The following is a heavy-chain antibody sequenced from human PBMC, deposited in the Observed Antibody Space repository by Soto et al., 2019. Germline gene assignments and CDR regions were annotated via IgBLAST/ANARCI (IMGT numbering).Heavy chain of an antibody. Sequence: SETLSLTYTVCSDTISTYYWTWVRQPPGKGPERIGYIYSTGSTNYNCSLPSRVTILVGTSKNQFSLKLSSVTAADTAVYYCARGRYDVLTGYSPWSYHYNMDVWGKGTKVTVSS. CDR1: SDTISTYY. CDR3: ARGRYDVLTGYSPWSYHYNMDV. J-gene: IGHJ6*03. CDR2: IYSTGST. V-gene: IGHV4-59*01. D-gene: IGHD3-9*01.